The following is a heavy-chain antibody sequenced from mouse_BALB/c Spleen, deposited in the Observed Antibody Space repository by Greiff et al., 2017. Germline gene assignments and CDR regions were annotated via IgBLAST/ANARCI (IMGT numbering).Heavy chain of an antibody. CDR1: GYTFTSYW. CDR3: ARGDYRYDYFDY. CDR2: INPSTGYT. V-gene: IGHV1-7*01. D-gene: IGHD2-14*01. Sequence: VQGVESGAELAKPGASVKMSCKASGYTFTSYWMHWVKQRPGQGLEWIGYINPSTGYTEYNQKFKDKATLTADKSSSTAYMQLSSLTSEDSAVYYCARGDYRYDYFDYWGQGTTLTVSS. J-gene: IGHJ2*01.